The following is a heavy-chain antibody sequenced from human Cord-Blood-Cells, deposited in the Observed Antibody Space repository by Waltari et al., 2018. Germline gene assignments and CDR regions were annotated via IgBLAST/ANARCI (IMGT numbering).Heavy chain of an antibody. CDR3: ARWRRGETWGLFDY. CDR2: INAGNGNT. V-gene: IGHV1-3*01. D-gene: IGHD3-16*01. CDR1: GYTFTSYA. Sequence: QVQLVQSGAEVKKPGASVKVSCKASGYTFTSYAMHWVRQAPGQRLEWMGWINAGNGNTKYSQKFQGRVTITRDTSASTAYMELSSLRSEDTAVYYCARWRRGETWGLFDYWGQGTLVTVSS. J-gene: IGHJ4*02.